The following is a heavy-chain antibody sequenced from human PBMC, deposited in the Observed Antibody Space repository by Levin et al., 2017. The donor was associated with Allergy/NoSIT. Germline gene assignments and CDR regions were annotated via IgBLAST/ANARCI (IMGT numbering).Heavy chain of an antibody. D-gene: IGHD6-13*01. Sequence: ASVKVSCKASGYSFTDYYLHWVRQAPGQGLEGMGWINPNNGDTNYAQKFQGRVIMTRDTSISTAYMEMSRLTSDDTDLYFCTGCDGGIGPWGPGSLVTVSS. CDR1: GYSFTDYY. CDR3: TGCDGGIGP. CDR2: INPNNGDT. J-gene: IGHJ5*02. V-gene: IGHV1-2*02.